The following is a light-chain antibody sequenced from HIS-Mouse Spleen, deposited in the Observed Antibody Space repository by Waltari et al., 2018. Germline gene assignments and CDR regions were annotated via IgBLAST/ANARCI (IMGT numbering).Light chain of an antibody. V-gene: IGLV2-14*03. CDR1: RSDVGGYTY. J-gene: IGLJ2*01. CDR3: SSYTSSSFNVV. Sequence: QSALTQPASVSGSPGQSITISCTGTRSDVGGYTYVSWYQQPPGKAPKLMIYDVSNRPSGVSNRFSGSKSGNTASLTISGLQAEDEADYYCSSYTSSSFNVVFGGGTKLTVL. CDR2: DVS.